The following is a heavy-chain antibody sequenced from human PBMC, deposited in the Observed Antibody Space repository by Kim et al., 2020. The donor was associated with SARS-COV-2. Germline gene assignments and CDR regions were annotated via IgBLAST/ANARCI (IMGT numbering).Heavy chain of an antibody. CDR2: INPSGGST. CDR1: GYTFTSYY. CDR3: ARGYSSGNCYYYGMDV. V-gene: IGHV1-46*01. Sequence: ASVKVSCKASGYTFTSYYMHWVRQAPGQGLEWMGIINPSGGSTSYAQKFQGRVTMTRDTSTSTVYMELSSLRSEDTAVYYCARGYSSGNCYYYGMDVWGQGTTVTVSS. D-gene: IGHD3-10*01. J-gene: IGHJ6*02.